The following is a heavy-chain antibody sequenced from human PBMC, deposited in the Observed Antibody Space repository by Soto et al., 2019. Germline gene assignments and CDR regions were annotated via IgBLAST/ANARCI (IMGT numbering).Heavy chain of an antibody. CDR3: ARDRGEYDFWSGYHRASYGMDV. J-gene: IGHJ6*02. D-gene: IGHD3-3*01. Sequence: GGSLRLSCAASGFTFSSYAMHWGRQAPGKGLEWVAVISYDGSNKYYADSVKGRFTISRDNSKNTLYLQMNSLRAEDTAVYYCARDRGEYDFWSGYHRASYGMDVWGQGTTVTVSS. CDR2: ISYDGSNK. CDR1: GFTFSSYA. V-gene: IGHV3-30-3*01.